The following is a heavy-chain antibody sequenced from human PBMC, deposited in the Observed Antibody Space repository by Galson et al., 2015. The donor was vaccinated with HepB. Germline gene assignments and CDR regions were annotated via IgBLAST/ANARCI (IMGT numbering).Heavy chain of an antibody. J-gene: IGHJ4*02. CDR1: GFTFSGSA. CDR2: IRSKANSYAT. CDR3: TRHGGDYDFWSGYDLGDY. D-gene: IGHD3-3*01. Sequence: SLRLSCAASGFTFSGSAMHWVRQASGKGLEWVGRIRSKANSYATAYAASVKGRFTISRDDSKNTAYLQMNSLKTKDTAVYYCTRHGGDYDFWSGYDLGDYWGQGTLVTVSS. V-gene: IGHV3-73*01.